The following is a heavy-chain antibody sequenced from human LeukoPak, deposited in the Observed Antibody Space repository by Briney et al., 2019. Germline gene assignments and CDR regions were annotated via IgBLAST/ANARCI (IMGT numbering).Heavy chain of an antibody. Sequence: MSGGSLRLSCAASGFTFSSYSMNWVRQAPGKGLEWVSSISSSSYIYYADSVKGRFTISRDNAKNSLYLQMNSLRAEDTAVYYCARDTPLGPPVAPSVVADYWGQGTLVTVSS. V-gene: IGHV3-21*01. CDR2: ISSSSYI. J-gene: IGHJ4*02. CDR1: GFTFSSYS. D-gene: IGHD4-23*01. CDR3: ARDTPLGPPVAPSVVADY.